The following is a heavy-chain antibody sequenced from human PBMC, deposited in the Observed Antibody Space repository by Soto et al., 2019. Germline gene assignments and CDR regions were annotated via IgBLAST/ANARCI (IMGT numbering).Heavy chain of an antibody. Sequence: GGSLRLSCAASGFTVSSNYMSWVRQAPGKGLEWVSVIYSGGSTYYADSVKGRFTISRHNSKNTLYLQMNSLRAEDTAVYYCARVDYDILTGYPGPFQHWGQGTLVTVSS. CDR2: IYSGGST. CDR1: GFTVSSNY. CDR3: ARVDYDILTGYPGPFQH. D-gene: IGHD3-9*01. V-gene: IGHV3-53*04. J-gene: IGHJ1*01.